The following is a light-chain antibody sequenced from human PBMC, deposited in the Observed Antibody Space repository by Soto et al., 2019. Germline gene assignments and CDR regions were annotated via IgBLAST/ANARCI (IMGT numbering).Light chain of an antibody. Sequence: AIQLTQSPNSLSASVRDRVTVTCRASQGISSALAWYQQKPGKAPKLLIYDASSLESGVPSRFSGSGSGTDFTLTISSLQPEDFATYYCQQFNNYLITFGQGTRLEI. CDR2: DAS. CDR3: QQFNNYLIT. CDR1: QGISSA. J-gene: IGKJ5*01. V-gene: IGKV1D-13*01.